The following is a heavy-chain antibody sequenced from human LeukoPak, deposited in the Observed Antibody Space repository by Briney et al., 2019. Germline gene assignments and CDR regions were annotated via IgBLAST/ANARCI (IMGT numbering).Heavy chain of an antibody. V-gene: IGHV4-59*11. D-gene: IGHD3-10*01. CDR1: GGSISSHY. CDR3: ASMVRGVNPNFDY. J-gene: IGHJ4*02. CDR2: IYYSGST. Sequence: SETLSLTCTVSGGSISSHYWSWIRQPPGKGLEWIGYIYYSGSTNYNPSLKSRVTISVDTSKNQFSLKLSSVTAADTAVYYCASMVRGVNPNFDYWGQGTLVTVSS.